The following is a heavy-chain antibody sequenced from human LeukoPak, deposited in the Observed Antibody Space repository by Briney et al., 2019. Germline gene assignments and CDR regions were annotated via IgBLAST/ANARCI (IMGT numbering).Heavy chain of an antibody. CDR3: ATSMTTVTTFDY. Sequence: VSPEASLDTFCSAALSWGRARPGQGGEWGGGIIPIFGTANYAQKFQGRVTNTTDESTSTAYMELSSLRSEDTAVYYCATSMTTVTTFDYWGQGTLVTVPS. J-gene: IGHJ4*02. CDR2: IIPIFGTA. V-gene: IGHV1-69*05. D-gene: IGHD4-17*01. CDR1: LDTFCSAA.